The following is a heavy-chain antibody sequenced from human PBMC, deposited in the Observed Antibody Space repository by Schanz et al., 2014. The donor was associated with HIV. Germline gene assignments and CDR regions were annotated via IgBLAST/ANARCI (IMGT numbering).Heavy chain of an antibody. D-gene: IGHD3-16*01. V-gene: IGHV3-23*01. CDR1: GFTCRTSP. Sequence: EVKLSESGGGLVQPGGSLRLSFVASGFTCRTSPLLWVRQAPGKGLEWVSGMRGSDDSTFYADSVKGRFTISRDNSKNTLYLQMNSLRAEDTAVYYCAKGVLRDYHERRGEKRWGQGTLVTVSS. CDR2: MRGSDDST. J-gene: IGHJ4*02. CDR3: AKGVLRDYHERRGEKR.